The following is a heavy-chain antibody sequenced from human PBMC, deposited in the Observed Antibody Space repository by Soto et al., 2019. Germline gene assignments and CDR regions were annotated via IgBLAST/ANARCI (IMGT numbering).Heavy chain of an antibody. Sequence: QVQLVQSGPEVKTPGASVRVSCKSSGYTFGAYYIHWVRQAPGQGLEWMGWVSPLSGGTNIAQRFQGRLRLTSDASINTVFIELRRLRSGDTALYFCERNFDSGDLGLDRWGQGTTVSVS. J-gene: IGHJ6*02. CDR2: VSPLSGGT. CDR3: ERNFDSGDLGLDR. V-gene: IGHV1-2*02. D-gene: IGHD3-9*01. CDR1: GYTFGAYY.